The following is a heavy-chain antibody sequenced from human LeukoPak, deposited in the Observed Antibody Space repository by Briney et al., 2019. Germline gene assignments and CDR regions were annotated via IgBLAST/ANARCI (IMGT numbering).Heavy chain of an antibody. CDR3: AKAIRYYLAGVFDY. V-gene: IGHV3-64*01. CDR1: GFTFSSYS. J-gene: IGHJ4*02. CDR2: ISSNGGSTYYST. Sequence: GGSLRLSCAASGFTFSSYSMNWVRQAPGKGLEYVSTISSNGGSTYYSTYYANSVKGRFTISRDNSKNTLYLQMNSLRAEDTAVYYCAKAIRYYLAGVFDYWGQGTLVTVSS. D-gene: IGHD3-9*01.